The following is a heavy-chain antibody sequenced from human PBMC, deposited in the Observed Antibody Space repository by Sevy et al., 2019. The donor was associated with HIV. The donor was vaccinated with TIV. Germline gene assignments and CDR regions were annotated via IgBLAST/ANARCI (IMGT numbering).Heavy chain of an antibody. CDR3: ESEGGYSGYDLYDY. Sequence: GGSLRLSCAASGFTFSDYYMSWIRQAPGKGLEWVSYISSSSSYTNYADSVKGRFTISRDNAKNSLYLQMNSLRAEDTAVYYCESEGGYSGYDLYDYWGQGTLVTVSS. CDR1: GFTFSDYY. D-gene: IGHD5-12*01. J-gene: IGHJ4*02. V-gene: IGHV3-11*06. CDR2: ISSSSSYT.